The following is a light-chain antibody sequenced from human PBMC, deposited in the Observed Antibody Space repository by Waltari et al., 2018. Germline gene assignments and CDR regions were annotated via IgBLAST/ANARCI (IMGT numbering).Light chain of an antibody. CDR3: QQRSNWPGLT. Sequence: IVLTQSPATLSLSPGERATLSCRASQSVSSYLAWYQQKPGQAPRLLIYDASNRATGIPARFSGSGSGTDFTLTISSLEPEDFAVYYCQQRSNWPGLTFGGGTKVEIK. CDR1: QSVSSY. CDR2: DAS. J-gene: IGKJ4*01. V-gene: IGKV3-11*01.